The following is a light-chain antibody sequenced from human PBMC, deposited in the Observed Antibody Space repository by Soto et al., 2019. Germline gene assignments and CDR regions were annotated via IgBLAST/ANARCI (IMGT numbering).Light chain of an antibody. Sequence: QSALTQPASVSGSPGQSITISCTGSSSDVGNYNLVSWYQQHPGKAPKLMIYEVSKRPSGVPDRFSGSKSGNTASLTVSGLQAEDEADYYCSSYAGSNNLVFGGGTKVTVL. J-gene: IGLJ3*02. CDR1: SSDVGNYNL. CDR3: SSYAGSNNLV. CDR2: EVS. V-gene: IGLV2-8*01.